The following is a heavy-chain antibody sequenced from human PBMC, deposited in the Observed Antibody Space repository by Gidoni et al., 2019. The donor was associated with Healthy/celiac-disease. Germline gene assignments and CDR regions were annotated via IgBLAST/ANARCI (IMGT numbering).Heavy chain of an antibody. CDR1: GYTFTRYY. D-gene: IGHD3-3*01. J-gene: IGHJ6*02. CDR2: INPRGGST. V-gene: IGHV1-46*01. Sequence: QVQLVQSGAEVKKPVASVKVSCKASGYTFTRYYMYWVRQDPGQGTEWMGIINPRGGSTTYAQKFQGRVTMTRDTSTRTANMELSSLRSEDTAVYYCARGRITIFGELITEYYGMDVWGQGTTVTVSS. CDR3: ARGRITIFGELITEYYGMDV.